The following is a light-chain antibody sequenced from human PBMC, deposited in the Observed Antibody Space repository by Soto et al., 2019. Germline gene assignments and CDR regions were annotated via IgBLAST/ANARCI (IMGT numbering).Light chain of an antibody. CDR2: DVS. CDR3: SSYTISSPHVV. J-gene: IGLJ2*01. Sequence: QSALTQPASVSGSPGQSITISCTGTSSDVDGYNYVSWYQRHPGKAPKLMIYDVSNRPSGVSNRFSGSKSGNTASLTISGLQAEDEADYYCSSYTISSPHVVFGGGTKVTVL. CDR1: SSDVDGYNY. V-gene: IGLV2-14*01.